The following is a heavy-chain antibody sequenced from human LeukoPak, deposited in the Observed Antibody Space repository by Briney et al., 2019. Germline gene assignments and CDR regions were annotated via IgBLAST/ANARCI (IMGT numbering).Heavy chain of an antibody. Sequence: SETLSLTCTVSGASISSGSYYWGWVRQPPGKGLECIGTIFYSGSTYYNPSLKSRVTISVDTSKNQFSLKLSSVTAADTAVYYCARLTFFTYYYDTSDYKGFYFDYWGQGALVTVSS. V-gene: IGHV4-39*01. J-gene: IGHJ4*02. CDR1: GASISSGSYY. CDR3: ARLTFFTYYYDTSDYKGFYFDY. D-gene: IGHD3-22*01. CDR2: IFYSGST.